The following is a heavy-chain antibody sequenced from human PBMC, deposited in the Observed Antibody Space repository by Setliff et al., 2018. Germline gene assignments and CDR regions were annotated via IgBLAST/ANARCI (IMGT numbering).Heavy chain of an antibody. CDR2: INYSGST. CDR3: ARNPYCSSTSCYGYYFDY. V-gene: IGHV4-59*02. J-gene: IGHJ4*02. D-gene: IGHD2-2*01. CDR1: GGAVSGYY. Sequence: SETLSLTCSVSGGAVSGYYWTWIRQPPGKGLEYIGYINYSGSTNYNPSLKSRVTISGDTSKDQVSLRLSAVTAADTAVYYCARNPYCSSTSCYGYYFDYWGQGTLVTVSS.